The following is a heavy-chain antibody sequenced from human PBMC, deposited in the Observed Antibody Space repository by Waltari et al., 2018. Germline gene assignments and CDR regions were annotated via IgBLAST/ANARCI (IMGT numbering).Heavy chain of an antibody. V-gene: IGHV3-23*01. CDR1: GFTFANYG. D-gene: IGHD2-8*02. CDR3: SGGVGGTIGSDF. J-gene: IGHJ4*02. Sequence: EVQLLESGGGLVQPGGSLRLSCKASGFTFANYGMSWVRQAPGKGVEWVAVLSGGGRDSYYAPAVKGRFIISRDNSKNTLNLQMDSLRLDDTALYYCSGGVGGTIGSDFWGQGTQVTVSS. CDR2: LSGGGRDS.